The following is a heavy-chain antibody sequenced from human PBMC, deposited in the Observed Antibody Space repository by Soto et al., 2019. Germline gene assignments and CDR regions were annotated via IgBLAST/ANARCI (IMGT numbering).Heavy chain of an antibody. V-gene: IGHV4-31*03. CDR2: IYYSGST. CDR1: GGSISSGGYY. D-gene: IGHD3-10*01. Sequence: SETLSLTCTVSGGSISSGGYYWSWIRQHPGKGLEWIGYIYYSGSTYYNPSLKSRVTISVDTSKNQFSLKLSSGTAADTAVYYCAGGGGYGSGSNYYYYGMDVWGQGTTVTVS. CDR3: AGGGGYGSGSNYYYYGMDV. J-gene: IGHJ6*02.